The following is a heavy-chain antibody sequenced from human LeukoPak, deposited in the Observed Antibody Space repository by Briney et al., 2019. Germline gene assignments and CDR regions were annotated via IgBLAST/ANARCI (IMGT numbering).Heavy chain of an antibody. J-gene: IGHJ4*02. CDR1: GFTFSTYS. Sequence: TGGSLRLSCAASGFTFSTYSMNWVRQAPGKGLEWVSYISSSSSSIYYADSVKGRLTISRDNAKNSLYLQMNSLRAEDTALYYCAREYSSSTGKASDYWGQGTLVTVSS. V-gene: IGHV3-48*01. CDR2: ISSSSSSI. CDR3: AREYSSSTGKASDY. D-gene: IGHD6-6*01.